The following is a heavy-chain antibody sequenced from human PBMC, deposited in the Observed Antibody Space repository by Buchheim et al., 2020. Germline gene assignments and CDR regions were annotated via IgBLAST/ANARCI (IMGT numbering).Heavy chain of an antibody. Sequence: EVQLVESGGGLVQPGGSLRLSCAASGFTFSSYSMNWVRQAPGKGLEWVSYISSSSSTIYYADSVKGRFTISSDNAKNSLYLQMNSLRDEDTAVYYCARDSPYSSSWYDYYYYGMDVWGQGTT. J-gene: IGHJ6*02. D-gene: IGHD6-13*01. V-gene: IGHV3-48*02. CDR3: ARDSPYSSSWYDYYYYGMDV. CDR2: ISSSSSTI. CDR1: GFTFSSYS.